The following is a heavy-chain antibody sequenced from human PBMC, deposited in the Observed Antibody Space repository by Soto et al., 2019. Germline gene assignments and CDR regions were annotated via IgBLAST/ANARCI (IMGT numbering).Heavy chain of an antibody. D-gene: IGHD3-3*01. CDR2: IIPIFGTA. Sequence: SVKVSCKASGGTFSSYAISWVRQAPGQGLEWMGGIIPIFGTANYAQKFQGRVTITADKSTSTAYMELSSLRSEDTAVYYCGRSRRGAIRFLGDYSYCYGMEDWGQGTTVTVSS. CDR3: GRSRRGAIRFLGDYSYCYGMED. J-gene: IGHJ6*02. V-gene: IGHV1-69*06. CDR1: GGTFSSYA.